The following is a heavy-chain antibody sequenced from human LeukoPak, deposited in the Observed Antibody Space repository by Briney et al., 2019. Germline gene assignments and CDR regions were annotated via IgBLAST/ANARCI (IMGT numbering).Heavy chain of an antibody. CDR1: SASISSYS. Sequence: PSETLSLTCTVSSASISSYSWSWIRQPAGKGLEWIGRIYTSGSTNYNPSLKSRVTMSIDTSTNQFSLRLTSVAAADTAVYYCARYYGSRILGYYMDVCGKGTTVTVSS. CDR3: ARYYGSRILGYYMDV. CDR2: IYTSGST. V-gene: IGHV4-4*07. D-gene: IGHD3-10*01. J-gene: IGHJ6*03.